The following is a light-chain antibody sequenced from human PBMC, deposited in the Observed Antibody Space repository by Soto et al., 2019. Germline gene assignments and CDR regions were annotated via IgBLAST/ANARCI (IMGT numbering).Light chain of an antibody. J-gene: IGLJ1*01. CDR2: EVS. CDR3: ISYTGSSTSYV. CDR1: NSDAGSYDH. Sequence: QSALTQPASVSGSPGQSITISCSGANSDAGSYDHVAWYQQFPGKPPKLPIYEVSNRPSGVSSRLSGSKSGNTASLTISALHAEDDADYYCISYTGSSTSYVFGTGAKDTDL. V-gene: IGLV2-14*01.